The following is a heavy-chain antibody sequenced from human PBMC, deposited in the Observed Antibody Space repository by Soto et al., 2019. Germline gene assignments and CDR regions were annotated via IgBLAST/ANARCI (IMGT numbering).Heavy chain of an antibody. V-gene: IGHV1-18*01. CDR1: GYTFTSYG. J-gene: IGHJ6*03. Sequence: ASVKVSCKASGYTFTSYGISWVRQAPGQGLEWMGWISTYNGNTNYVQKLQGRITMTTDTSTSTAYMELRSLRSDDTAVYYCARSSRRPGASIADRLRGEDYFYYYMDVWGKGTTVTVSS. CDR2: ISTYNGNT. D-gene: IGHD6-6*01. CDR3: ARSSRRPGASIADRLRGEDYFYYYMDV.